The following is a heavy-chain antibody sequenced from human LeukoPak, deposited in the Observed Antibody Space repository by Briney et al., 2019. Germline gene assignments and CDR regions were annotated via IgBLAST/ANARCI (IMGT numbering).Heavy chain of an antibody. CDR1: GFTFSSYG. V-gene: IGHV3-30*18. D-gene: IGHD3-22*01. Sequence: GGSLRLSCAASGFTFSSYGMHWVRQAPGKGLEWVAVISYDGSNKYYADSVKGRFTISRDNSKNTLYLQMNSLRAEDTAVYYCAKGDSSGSYSDFWGQGTLVTVSS. CDR2: ISYDGSNK. CDR3: AKGDSSGSYSDF. J-gene: IGHJ4*02.